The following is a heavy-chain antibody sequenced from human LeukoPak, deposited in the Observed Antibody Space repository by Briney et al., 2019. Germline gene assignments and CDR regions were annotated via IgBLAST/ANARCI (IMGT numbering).Heavy chain of an antibody. CDR1: GGSISSGNYY. CDR2: VYTSGST. D-gene: IGHD3-22*01. J-gene: IGHJ4*02. Sequence: SETLSLTCTVSGGSISSGNYYWSWIRQPAGKGLEWIGRVYTSGSTNYNPSLKSRVTISIDTSKNQFSLKLSSVTAADTAVYYCARRNHYYDSSGYYPFDYWGQGTLVTVSS. CDR3: ARRNHYYDSSGYYPFDY. V-gene: IGHV4-61*02.